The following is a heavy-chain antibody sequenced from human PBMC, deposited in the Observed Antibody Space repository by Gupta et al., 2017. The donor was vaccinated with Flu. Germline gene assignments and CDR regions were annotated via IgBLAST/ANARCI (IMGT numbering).Heavy chain of an antibody. CDR1: GSPIASYY. D-gene: IGHD3-10*01. V-gene: IGHV4-59*01. CDR2: IYHRGIS. CDR3: AGGGNYGQFDY. Sequence: GSPIASYYWSWIRQSPGEGLELIGYIYHRGISNYNPSLKSRVIISVDRYKKEFSLNMSSVTAADAALDYCAGGGNYGQFDYWGQGPLVTVSS. J-gene: IGHJ4*02.